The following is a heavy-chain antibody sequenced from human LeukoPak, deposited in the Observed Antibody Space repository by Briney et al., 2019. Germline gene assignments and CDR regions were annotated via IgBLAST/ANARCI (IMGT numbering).Heavy chain of an antibody. CDR2: FKSDGSST. CDR1: GFIINNYW. D-gene: IGHD3-22*01. J-gene: IGHJ4*02. CDR3: ARDQGVAGWLSA. Sequence: GGSLRLSCVASGFIINNYWMHWVRQAPGKGLVWVSTFKSDGSSTIYADSVKGRFTMSKDNAKNTLYLQMNSLRAEDTAVYYCARDQGVAGWLSAWGQGTLVTVSS. V-gene: IGHV3-74*01.